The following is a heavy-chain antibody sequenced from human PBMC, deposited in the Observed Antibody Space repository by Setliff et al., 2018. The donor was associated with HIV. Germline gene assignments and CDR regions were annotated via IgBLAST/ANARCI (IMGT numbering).Heavy chain of an antibody. V-gene: IGHV5-10-1*01. CDR3: AGINWWVSKVYFDP. Sequence: GESLTISCKASGYSFTTFWISWVRPMPGKGLEWMGRIDPSDSSTNYTPPFQGHVSFSADRSISTAYLHWSSLKASDTAMYYCAGINWWVSKVYFDPWGQGTLVTVSS. J-gene: IGHJ5*02. CDR1: GYSFTTFW. D-gene: IGHD2-15*01. CDR2: IDPSDSST.